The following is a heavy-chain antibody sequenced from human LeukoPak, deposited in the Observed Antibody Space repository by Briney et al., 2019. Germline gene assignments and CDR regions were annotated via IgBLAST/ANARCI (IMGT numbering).Heavy chain of an antibody. D-gene: IGHD3-10*01. V-gene: IGHV3-20*04. Sequence: PGGSLGLSCAASGFTFNDYGMTWVRQAPGKGLEWVSGLNWNGDVTRYADSVKGRFTISRDNAKNSVYLQMDSLRAEDTAFYYCARGYGAGNYRRPYYGMDVWGQGTTVTVSS. CDR2: LNWNGDVT. CDR3: ARGYGAGNYRRPYYGMDV. J-gene: IGHJ6*02. CDR1: GFTFNDYG.